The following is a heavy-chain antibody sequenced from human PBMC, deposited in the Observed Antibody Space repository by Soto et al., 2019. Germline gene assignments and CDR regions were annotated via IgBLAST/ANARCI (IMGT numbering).Heavy chain of an antibody. CDR1: GYTFTSYG. CDR3: ARGIAARPYGMDV. D-gene: IGHD6-6*01. V-gene: IGHV1-46*01. J-gene: IGHJ6*02. CDR2: INPSGGST. Sequence: ASVKVSCKASGYTFTSYGISWVRQAPGQGLEWMEIINPSGGSTSYAQKFQGRVTMTRDTSTSTVYMELSSLRSEDTAVYYCARGIAARPYGMDVWGQGTTVTVSS.